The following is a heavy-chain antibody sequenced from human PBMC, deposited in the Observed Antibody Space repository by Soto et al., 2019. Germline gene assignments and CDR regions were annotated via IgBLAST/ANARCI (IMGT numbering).Heavy chain of an antibody. CDR3: ARDPQIRITMVRGVDPETY. J-gene: IGHJ4*02. Sequence: GGSLRLSCAASGFTFSDYYMSWIRQAPGKGLEWVSYISSSGSTIYYADSVKGRFTISRDNAKNSLYLQMNSLRAEDTAVYYCARDPQIRITMVRGVDPETYWGQGTLVTVSS. D-gene: IGHD3-10*01. V-gene: IGHV3-11*01. CDR2: ISSSGSTI. CDR1: GFTFSDYY.